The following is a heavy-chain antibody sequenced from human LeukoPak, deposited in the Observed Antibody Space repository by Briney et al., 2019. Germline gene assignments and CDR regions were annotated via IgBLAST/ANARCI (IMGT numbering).Heavy chain of an antibody. CDR2: IKEDGSQI. CDR3: ARGGGLDV. V-gene: IGHV3-7*04. Sequence: PGGSLRLSCVASGFTFRDYWMTWVRQAPGKGLEWVANIKEDGSQINHVDSVKGRFTISRDNAKNSLYLQMNSLRVEDTAVYYCARGGGLDVWGQGATVTVSS. J-gene: IGHJ6*02. CDR1: GFTFRDYW.